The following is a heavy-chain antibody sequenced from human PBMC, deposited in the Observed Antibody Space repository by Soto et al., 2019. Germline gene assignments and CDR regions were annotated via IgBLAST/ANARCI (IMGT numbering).Heavy chain of an antibody. Sequence: ASVKVSCKASGYTFTSYGISWVRQAPGQGLEWMGWISAYNGNTNYAQKLQGRVTMTTDTSTSTAYMELRSLRSDDTAVYYCAREARYYDFWSGYYTDARYYYMDVWGKGTTVTVSS. J-gene: IGHJ6*03. CDR1: GYTFTSYG. V-gene: IGHV1-18*01. CDR3: AREARYYDFWSGYYTDARYYYMDV. D-gene: IGHD3-3*01. CDR2: ISAYNGNT.